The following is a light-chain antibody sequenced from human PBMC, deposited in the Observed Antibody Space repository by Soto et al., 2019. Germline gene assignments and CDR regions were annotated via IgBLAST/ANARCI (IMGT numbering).Light chain of an antibody. CDR3: QQYYNTPYT. Sequence: DIVMTQFPDSLAVSLGERATINCKSSQSVLYSSNNKNYLAWYQHKPGQPPRLLIYWASTRESGVPDRFSGSGSGTDFTLTISSLQAEDVAVYFCQQYYNTPYTFGQGTKLKIK. V-gene: IGKV4-1*01. J-gene: IGKJ2*01. CDR1: QSVLYSSNNKNY. CDR2: WAS.